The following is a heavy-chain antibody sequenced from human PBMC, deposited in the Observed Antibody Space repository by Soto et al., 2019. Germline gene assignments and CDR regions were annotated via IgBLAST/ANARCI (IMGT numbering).Heavy chain of an antibody. Sequence: EVQLVESGGGLIQPGGSLRLSCAASGFTVSSNYMSWFRQAQGKGLEWVSVIYSGGSTYYADSVKGRFTISRDNSKNTLYLQMNSLRAEDTAVYYCARDRVESGYPEYFQHWGQGTLVTVSS. V-gene: IGHV3-53*01. D-gene: IGHD3-22*01. J-gene: IGHJ1*01. CDR1: GFTVSSNY. CDR3: ARDRVESGYPEYFQH. CDR2: IYSGGST.